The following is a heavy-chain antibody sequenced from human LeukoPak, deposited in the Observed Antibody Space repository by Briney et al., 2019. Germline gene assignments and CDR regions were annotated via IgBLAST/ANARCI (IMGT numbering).Heavy chain of an antibody. J-gene: IGHJ3*02. D-gene: IGHD6-19*01. CDR3: ARNQAVAANRGAFDI. V-gene: IGHV4-28*01. CDR1: GYSISSNNW. CDR2: IYYSGNT. Sequence: PSETLSLTCAVSGYSISSNNWWAWIRQPPGKGLEWIGYIYYSGNTYYNPYNPSLTSGVTMSVDTSKNQFSLKLDSVTEIDTAMYYCARNQAVAANRGAFDIWGQGTMVTVSS.